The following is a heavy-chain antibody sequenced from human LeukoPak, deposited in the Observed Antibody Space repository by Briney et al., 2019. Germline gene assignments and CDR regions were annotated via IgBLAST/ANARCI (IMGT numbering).Heavy chain of an antibody. CDR3: AREIIAVAGTVIDY. Sequence: SETLSLTCAVYGGSFSGYYWSWIRQPPGKGLEWIGEINHSGSTNYNPSLKSRVTISVDKSKNQFSLKLSSVTAADTAVYYCAREIIAVAGTVIDYWGQGTLVTVSS. CDR1: GGSFSGYY. V-gene: IGHV4-34*01. CDR2: INHSGST. J-gene: IGHJ4*02. D-gene: IGHD6-19*01.